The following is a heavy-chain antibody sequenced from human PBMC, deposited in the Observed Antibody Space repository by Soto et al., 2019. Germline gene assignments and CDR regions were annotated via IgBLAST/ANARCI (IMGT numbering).Heavy chain of an antibody. Sequence: QVQLVESGGGVVQPGRSLRLSCAASGFTFSSYGMHWVRQAPGKGLEWVAVISYDGSNKYYADSVKGRFTISRDNSKNTLYLQMNSLRAEDTAVYYCAKDPSQEKYSGYDYYFDYWGQGTLVTISS. D-gene: IGHD5-12*01. J-gene: IGHJ4*02. CDR3: AKDPSQEKYSGYDYYFDY. CDR2: ISYDGSNK. V-gene: IGHV3-30*18. CDR1: GFTFSSYG.